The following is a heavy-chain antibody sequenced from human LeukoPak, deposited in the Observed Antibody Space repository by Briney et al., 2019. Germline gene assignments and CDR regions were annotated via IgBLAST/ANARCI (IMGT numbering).Heavy chain of an antibody. J-gene: IGHJ4*02. V-gene: IGHV3-23*01. CDR2: ISGSGGST. D-gene: IGHD6-6*01. Sequence: GGSLRFSCAASGFTFSSYAMSWVRQAPGKGLEWVSAISGSGGSTYYADSVEGRFTISRDNSKNTLYLQMNSLRAEDTAVYYCAKDRVPLAARPLHFDYWGQGTLVTVSS. CDR1: GFTFSSYA. CDR3: AKDRVPLAARPLHFDY.